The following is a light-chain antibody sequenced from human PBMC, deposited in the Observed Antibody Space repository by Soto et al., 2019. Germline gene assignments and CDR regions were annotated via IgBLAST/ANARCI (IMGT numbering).Light chain of an antibody. V-gene: IGLV6-57*04. CDR3: QYYDSSNAV. J-gene: IGLJ7*01. CDR2: EDN. CDR1: SGSIASNY. Sequence: KFMLTQPHSVSESPGKTVTISCTRSSGSIASNYVQWYQQRPGSAPTTMIYEDNQRPSGVPDRFSGSIDSSSNSASLTISGLKTEDESDYYCQYYDSSNAVFGGGTQLTVL.